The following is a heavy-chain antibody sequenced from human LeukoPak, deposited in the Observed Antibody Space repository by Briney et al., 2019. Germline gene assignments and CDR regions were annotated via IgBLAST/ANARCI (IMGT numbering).Heavy chain of an antibody. V-gene: IGHV4-59*01. CDR1: GGSISSYY. Sequence: SETLSLTCTVSGGSISSYYWSWIRQPPGKGLEWLGYIYYSGSTNYNPSLKSRVTISVDTSKNQFSLKLSSVTAADTAVYYCARVLRDTAMVSGYFDYWGQGTLVTVSS. D-gene: IGHD5-18*01. CDR3: ARVLRDTAMVSGYFDY. CDR2: IYYSGST. J-gene: IGHJ4*02.